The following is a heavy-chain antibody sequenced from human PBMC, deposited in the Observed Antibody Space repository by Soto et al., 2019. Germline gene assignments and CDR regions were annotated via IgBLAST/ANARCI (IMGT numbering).Heavy chain of an antibody. Sequence: EVQLMESGGGLVQPGGSLRLSGAASGFTFDNFAMTWVRQAPGKGLDWVSGISATGGSTYYAASVRGRFGISRDNSKNTLDLQMNSLRAEDTAVYYCARSLDVFLWLGELLSLGFDSWGQGTLVTASS. CDR2: ISATGGST. CDR1: GFTFDNFA. CDR3: ARSLDVFLWLGELLSLGFDS. J-gene: IGHJ4*02. D-gene: IGHD3-10*01. V-gene: IGHV3-23*01.